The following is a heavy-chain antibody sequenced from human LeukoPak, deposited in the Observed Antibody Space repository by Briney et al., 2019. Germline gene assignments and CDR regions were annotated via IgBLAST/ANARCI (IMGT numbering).Heavy chain of an antibody. J-gene: IGHJ5*02. D-gene: IGHD6-13*01. CDR1: GYTFTSYD. V-gene: IGHV1-8*01. Sequence: VASVTVSFKSSGYTFTSYDINWVRQATGQGREWMGWMNPNSGNTGYAQKFQGRVTMTRNTSISTAYMELSSLRSEDTAVYYCARGWYGQLTFDPWGQGTLVTVSS. CDR3: ARGWYGQLTFDP. CDR2: MNPNSGNT.